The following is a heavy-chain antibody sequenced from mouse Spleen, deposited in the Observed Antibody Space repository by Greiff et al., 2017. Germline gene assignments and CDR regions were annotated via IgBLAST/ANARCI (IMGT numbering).Heavy chain of an antibody. CDR1: GFTFTDYY. Sequence: EVHLVESGGGLVQPGGSLSLSCAASGFTFTDYYMSWVRQPPGKALEWLGFIRNKANGYTTEYSASVKGRFTISRDNSQSILYLQMNALRAEDSATYYCARYIRTYYGSSYDYAMDYWGQGTSVTVSS. CDR3: ARYIRTYYGSSYDYAMDY. J-gene: IGHJ4*01. D-gene: IGHD1-1*01. CDR2: IRNKANGYTT. V-gene: IGHV7-3*01.